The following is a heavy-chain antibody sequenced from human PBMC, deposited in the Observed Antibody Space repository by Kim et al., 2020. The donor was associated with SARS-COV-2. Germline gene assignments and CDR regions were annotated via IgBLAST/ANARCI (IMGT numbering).Heavy chain of an antibody. CDR2: INGNGGTT. J-gene: IGHJ6*02. CDR1: GFTFSSYA. CDR3: VKRASSSGWYDMDI. V-gene: IGHV3-64D*09. Sequence: GGSLRLSCSASGFTFSSYALHWVRQAPGKGLESVSTINGNGGTTNYADSVRDRFTISRDNSKNTLYLQMSGLRPEDTAVYYCVKRASSSGWYDMDIWGQGTTVTVSS. D-gene: IGHD6-25*01.